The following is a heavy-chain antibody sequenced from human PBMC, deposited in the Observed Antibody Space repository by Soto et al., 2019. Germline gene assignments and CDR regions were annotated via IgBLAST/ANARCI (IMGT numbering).Heavy chain of an antibody. D-gene: IGHD2-21*01. CDR1: GFSLSTSGVA. CDR3: AHKDGGGYFDY. Sequence: QITLKESGPPLVKPTQTLTLTCSFSGFSLSTSGVAVGWIRQPPGKALEWLALIYWDDDKRFSPSLRSRLTITKDTSKKQVVLTMTNMDPVDTGTYYCAHKDGGGYFDYWGQGTLVTVSS. J-gene: IGHJ4*02. V-gene: IGHV2-5*02. CDR2: IYWDDDK.